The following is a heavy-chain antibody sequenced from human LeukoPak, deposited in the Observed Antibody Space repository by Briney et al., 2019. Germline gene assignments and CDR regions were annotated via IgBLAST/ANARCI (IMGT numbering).Heavy chain of an antibody. CDR1: GFTVSSNY. Sequence: GGSLRLSCGASGFTVSSNYMSWVRQAPGKGLEWVSVIYSGGSTYYADSVKSRFTISRDNSKNTLYLQMNSLRAEDTAVYYCARDRSSSWSNYFDYWGQGTLVTVSS. CDR2: IYSGGST. V-gene: IGHV3-66*01. CDR3: ARDRSSSWSNYFDY. D-gene: IGHD6-13*01. J-gene: IGHJ4*02.